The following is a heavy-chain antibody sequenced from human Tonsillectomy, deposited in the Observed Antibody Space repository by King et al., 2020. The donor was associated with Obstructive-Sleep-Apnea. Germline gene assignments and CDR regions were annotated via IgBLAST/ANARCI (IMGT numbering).Heavy chain of an antibody. D-gene: IGHD3-22*01. CDR1: GFTFSSYA. CDR2: ISYDGSNK. CDR3: AGGPYPDYYDSSCYYAY. Sequence: VQLVESGGGVVQPGRSLRLSCAASGFTFSSYAMHWVRQAPGKGLEWVAVISYDGSNKYYADSVKGRFTISRDNSKNTLYLQMNSLRAEDTAVYYCAGGPYPDYYDSSCYYAYWGQGTLVTVSS. V-gene: IGHV3-30*04. J-gene: IGHJ4*02.